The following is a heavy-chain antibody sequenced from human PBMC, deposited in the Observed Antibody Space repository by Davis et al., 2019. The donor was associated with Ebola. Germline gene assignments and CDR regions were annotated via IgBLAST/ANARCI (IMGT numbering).Heavy chain of an antibody. D-gene: IGHD3-3*01. CDR3: ARGVTIFGVVINYMDV. CDR2: ISSSSSTI. V-gene: IGHV3-48*02. Sequence: PGGSLRLSCAVSGFTFSSYSMNWVRQAPGKGLEWVSYISSSSSTIYYADSVKGRFTISRDNAKNSLYLQMNSLRDEDTAVYYCARGVTIFGVVINYMDVWGKGTTVTVSS. CDR1: GFTFSSYS. J-gene: IGHJ6*03.